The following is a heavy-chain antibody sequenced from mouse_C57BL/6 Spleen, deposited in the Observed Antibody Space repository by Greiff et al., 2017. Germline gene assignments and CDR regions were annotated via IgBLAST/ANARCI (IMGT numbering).Heavy chain of an antibody. CDR3: DKWDDYDLLDY. J-gene: IGHJ2*01. D-gene: IGHD2-4*01. V-gene: IGHV14-2*01. CDR2: LDPEDGET. Sequence: VQLQQSGAELVKPGASVKLSCTASGFNIKDYYMHWVKQRTEQGLAWIGRLDPEDGETKYAPKFQGKATITADTSSNTAYLQLRSLTSEDTAVYYCDKWDDYDLLDYWGQGTTLTVSS. CDR1: GFNIKDYY.